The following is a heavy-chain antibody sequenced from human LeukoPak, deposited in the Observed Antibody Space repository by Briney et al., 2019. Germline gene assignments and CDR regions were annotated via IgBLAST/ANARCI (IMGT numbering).Heavy chain of an antibody. CDR1: GYTFTSYG. Sequence: ASVKVSCKASGYTFTSYGISWVRQAPGQGLEWMGWNSAYNGNTNYAQKLQGRDTMTTDKSTSTVYMELRSLRSDDTAVYYCARDSLYYGSGSYLGFDPWGQGTLVTVSS. CDR2: NSAYNGNT. D-gene: IGHD3-10*01. J-gene: IGHJ5*02. CDR3: ARDSLYYGSGSYLGFDP. V-gene: IGHV1-18*01.